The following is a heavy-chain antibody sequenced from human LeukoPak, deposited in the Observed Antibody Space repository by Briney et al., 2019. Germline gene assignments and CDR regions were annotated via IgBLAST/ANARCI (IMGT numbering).Heavy chain of an antibody. CDR3: AHGAMYQLDY. J-gene: IGHJ4*02. CDR2: VSGSGGST. CDR1: GFTFSSYG. V-gene: IGHV3-23*01. Sequence: SGGSLGLSCAASGFTFSSYGMSWVRQAPGKGLEWVSAVSGSGGSTYYADSVKGRFTISRDNSKNTLYLQMNSLRAEDTAVYYCAHGAMYQLDYWGQGTLVTVSS. D-gene: IGHD2-2*01.